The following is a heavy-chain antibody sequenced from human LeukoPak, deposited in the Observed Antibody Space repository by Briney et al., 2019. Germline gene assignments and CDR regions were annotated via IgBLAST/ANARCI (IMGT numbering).Heavy chain of an antibody. CDR3: AKDQVLSSYSYGKRGLDY. V-gene: IGHV3-23*01. D-gene: IGHD5-18*01. CDR2: ISGSGSRT. CDR1: GFTFDKYF. J-gene: IGHJ4*02. Sequence: GGSLRLSCATSGFTFDKYFIHWVRQAPGKGLEWVSVISGSGSRTSYADSVKGRFTVSRDNSKNTLYLQMNSLRAEDTAVYYCAKDQVLSSYSYGKRGLDYWGQETLVTVSS.